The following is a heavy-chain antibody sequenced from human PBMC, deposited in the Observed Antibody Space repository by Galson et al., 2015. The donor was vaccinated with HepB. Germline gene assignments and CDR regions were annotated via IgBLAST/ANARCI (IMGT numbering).Heavy chain of an antibody. CDR3: AREQMELIDCSGGSCYPGGIDY. D-gene: IGHD2-15*01. CDR2: IWYDGSNR. Sequence: SLRLSCAASGFTFSNYGMHWVRQAPGKGLEWVAVIWYDGSNRYYADSVKGRFTISRDNSKNTLYLQMNSLRVEDTAVYYCAREQMELIDCSGGSCYPGGIDYWGQGTLVTVSS. V-gene: IGHV3-33*01. CDR1: GFTFSNYG. J-gene: IGHJ4*02.